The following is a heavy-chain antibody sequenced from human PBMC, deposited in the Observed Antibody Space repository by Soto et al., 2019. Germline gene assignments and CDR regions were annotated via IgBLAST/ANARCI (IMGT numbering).Heavy chain of an antibody. Sequence: GESLKISCQGSGYSFASYWIGWVRQMPWKDLEWIGIIYPGDSDTRYSPSFQGQVTISADKSLRTAYLQWTSLKASDTALYYCARTRSFTLGFYYDGMDVWGQGTTVTVSS. CDR1: GYSFASYW. V-gene: IGHV5-51*01. CDR3: ARTRSFTLGFYYDGMDV. CDR2: IYPGDSDT. D-gene: IGHD6-6*01. J-gene: IGHJ6*02.